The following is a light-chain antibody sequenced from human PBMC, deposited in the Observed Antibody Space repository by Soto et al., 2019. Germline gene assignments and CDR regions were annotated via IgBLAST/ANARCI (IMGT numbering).Light chain of an antibody. V-gene: IGKV1-27*01. CDR2: TAS. CDR1: QGIGYN. CDR3: QQYYRYPYT. J-gene: IGKJ2*01. Sequence: DIQMTQSPTSLSASVRDRVTITCRASQGIGYNLAWYQQKPGKVPKVLIYTASTLHSGVPSRFSGSGSGTDFTLTISCLQSEDFATYYCQQYYRYPYTFGQGTKLEIK.